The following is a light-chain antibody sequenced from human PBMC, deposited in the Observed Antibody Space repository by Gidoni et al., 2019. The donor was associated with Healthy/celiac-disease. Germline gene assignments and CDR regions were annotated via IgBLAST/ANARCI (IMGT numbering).Light chain of an antibody. CDR2: DAS. CDR3: QQRSNWPLT. J-gene: IGKJ4*01. V-gene: IGKV3-11*01. CDR1: QSVSSY. Sequence: EIVLTQSPATLSLSPGERATLSCRASQSVSSYLAWYQQKPGQAPRLLIYDASTRATGIPARFSGSGSGTDFTLTISSLEPEDFAVYYCQQRSNWPLTFXGXTKVEIK.